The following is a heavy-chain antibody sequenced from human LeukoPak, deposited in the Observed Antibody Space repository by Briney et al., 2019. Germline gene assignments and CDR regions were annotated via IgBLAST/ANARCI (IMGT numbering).Heavy chain of an antibody. CDR1: GGSFSGYY. D-gene: IGHD3-22*01. CDR2: INHSGST. V-gene: IGHV4-34*01. Sequence: KPSETLSLTCAVYGGSFSGYYWSWIRQPPGKGLEWIGEINHSGSTNYNPSLKSRVTISVDTSKNQFSLKLSSVTAADTAVYYCARDGRTYYYDSSGHDAFDIWGQGTMVTVSS. CDR3: ARDGRTYYYDSSGHDAFDI. J-gene: IGHJ3*02.